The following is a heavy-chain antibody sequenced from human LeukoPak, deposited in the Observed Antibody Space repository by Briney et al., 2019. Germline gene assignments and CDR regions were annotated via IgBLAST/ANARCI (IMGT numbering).Heavy chain of an antibody. CDR1: GFTFSSYY. V-gene: IGHV3-21*01. D-gene: IGHD5-18*01. CDR2: ITTSSSYI. Sequence: GGSLRLSCAASGFTFSSYYMNWVRQAPGKGLEWVSSITTSSSYIYYTDSVKGRFTISRDNAKNSLYLQMNSLRGEDTAVYYCARVGAWTQTRANWFDPWGQGTLVTVSS. J-gene: IGHJ5*02. CDR3: ARVGAWTQTRANWFDP.